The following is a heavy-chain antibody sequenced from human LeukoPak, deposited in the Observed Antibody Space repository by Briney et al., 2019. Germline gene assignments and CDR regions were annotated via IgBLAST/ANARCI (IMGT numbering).Heavy chain of an antibody. J-gene: IGHJ4*02. D-gene: IGHD3-22*01. CDR3: AKDHYYDSSGYLDY. CDR1: GFTFSDSY. Sequence: GGSLRLSCAASGFTFSDSYMTWVRQAPGKGLEWVSAISGSGGSTYYADSVKGRFTISRDNSKNTLYLQMNSLRAEDTAVYYCAKDHYYDSSGYLDYWGQGTLVTVSS. CDR2: ISGSGGST. V-gene: IGHV3-23*01.